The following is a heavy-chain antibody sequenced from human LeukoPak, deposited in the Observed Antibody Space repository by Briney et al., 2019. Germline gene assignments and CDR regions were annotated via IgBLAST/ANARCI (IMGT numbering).Heavy chain of an antibody. CDR1: GFTFGYYG. D-gene: IGHD3-10*01. CDR3: SRDQYRYNYGSGSSGLFDY. Sequence: GGSLRLSCTGSGFTFGYYGMTWVRQAPGKGLEWVGCIRSNTFGGTGEYAASVKGRFTISRDDSKSIAYLQMNSLKTEDTAVYYCSRDQYRYNYGSGSSGLFDYWGQGTLVTVSS. V-gene: IGHV3-49*04. CDR2: IRSNTFGGTG. J-gene: IGHJ4*02.